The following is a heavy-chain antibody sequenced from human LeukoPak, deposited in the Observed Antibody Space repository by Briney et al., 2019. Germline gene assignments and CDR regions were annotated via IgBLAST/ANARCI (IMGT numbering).Heavy chain of an antibody. Sequence: GGSLRLSCAASGFTFSSSDMHWVRQPTGKGLEWVSAIGTIGDTYYPGSVKGRFTISRDNAKNSLYLQMNSLRAEDTAVYYCARGGYSYEYWFDPWGQGTLVTVSS. D-gene: IGHD5-18*01. CDR3: ARGGYSYEYWFDP. V-gene: IGHV3-13*01. CDR2: IGTIGDT. J-gene: IGHJ5*02. CDR1: GFTFSSSD.